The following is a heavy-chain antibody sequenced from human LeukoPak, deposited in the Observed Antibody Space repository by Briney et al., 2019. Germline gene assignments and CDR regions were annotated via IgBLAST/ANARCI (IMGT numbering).Heavy chain of an antibody. CDR2: IHNSGST. V-gene: IGHV4-59*01. Sequence: PSETLSLTCTVSDGSISSYYWSWIRQPPGKGLEWIGYIHNSGSTNYNPSLKSRVTISVDTSKNQFSLKLNSVTAADTAVYYCARDPGSSSDLWGQGTLVTVSS. J-gene: IGHJ4*02. CDR1: DGSISSYY. CDR3: ARDPGSSSDL. D-gene: IGHD6-6*01.